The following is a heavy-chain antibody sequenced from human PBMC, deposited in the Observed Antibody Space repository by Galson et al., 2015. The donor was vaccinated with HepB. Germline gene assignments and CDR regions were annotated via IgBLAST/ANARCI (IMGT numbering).Heavy chain of an antibody. D-gene: IGHD6-19*01. CDR1: GFTFSSYS. Sequence: SLRLSCAASGFTFSSYSMNWVRQAPGKGLEWVSSISSSNSYIYYADSVQGRFTISRDNAKNSLYLQMNSLRAEDTAVYYCARDDSGYEYYGMDVWGQGTTVTVSS. CDR3: ARDDSGYEYYGMDV. CDR2: ISSSNSYI. V-gene: IGHV3-21*01. J-gene: IGHJ6*02.